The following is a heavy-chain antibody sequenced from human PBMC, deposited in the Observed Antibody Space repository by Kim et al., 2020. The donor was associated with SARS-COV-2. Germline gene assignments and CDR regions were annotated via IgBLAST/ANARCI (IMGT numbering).Heavy chain of an antibody. J-gene: IGHJ5*02. Sequence: SETLSLTCAVYGGSFSGYYWSWIRQPPGKGLEWIGEINHSGSTNYNPSLKSRVTISVDTSKNQFSLKLSSVTAADTAVYYCARGYYGSGSSRSWFDPWG. CDR2: INHSGST. CDR1: GGSFSGYY. D-gene: IGHD3-10*01. V-gene: IGHV4-34*01. CDR3: ARGYYGSGSSRSWFDP.